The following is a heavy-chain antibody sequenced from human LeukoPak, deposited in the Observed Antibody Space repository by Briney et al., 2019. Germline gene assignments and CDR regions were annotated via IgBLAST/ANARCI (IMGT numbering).Heavy chain of an antibody. CDR3: ARLYCSSTSCYPDP. CDR1: GGSISSYY. J-gene: IGHJ5*02. D-gene: IGHD2-2*01. V-gene: IGHV4-4*09. CDR2: IYTSGST. Sequence: SETLSLTCTVSGGSISSYYWSWIRQPPGKGLEWIGCIYTSGSTNYNPSLKSRVTISVDTSKNQFSLKLSSVAAADTAVYYCARLYCSSTSCYPDPWGQGTLVTVSS.